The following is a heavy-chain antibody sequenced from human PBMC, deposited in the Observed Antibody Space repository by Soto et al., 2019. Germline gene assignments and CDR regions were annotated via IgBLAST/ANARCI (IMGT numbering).Heavy chain of an antibody. V-gene: IGHV3-23*01. CDR2: ISGSGGST. CDR1: GFTFSSYA. Sequence: GGSLRLSCAASGFTFSSYAMSWVRQAPGKGLEWVSAISGSGGSTYYADSVKGRFTISLETSNSQFSLRLTSVTAADTAVYYCARLGAYYQSLDPWGPGTLVTVSS. CDR3: ARLGAYYQSLDP. D-gene: IGHD2-21*01. J-gene: IGHJ5*02.